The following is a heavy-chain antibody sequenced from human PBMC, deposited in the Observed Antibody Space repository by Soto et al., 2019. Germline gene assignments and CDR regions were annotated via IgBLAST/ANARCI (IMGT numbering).Heavy chain of an antibody. CDR1: GGSISSGDYY. D-gene: IGHD6-6*01. CDR3: ASSSPFHY. J-gene: IGHJ4*02. Sequence: SETLSLTCTVSGGSISSGDYYWSWIRQPPGKGLEWIGYIYYSGSTYYNPSLKSRVSISIDTSRNQFSLKLTSVTAADTGVYYCASSSPFHYWGPGILVTVSS. CDR2: IYYSGST. V-gene: IGHV4-30-4*01.